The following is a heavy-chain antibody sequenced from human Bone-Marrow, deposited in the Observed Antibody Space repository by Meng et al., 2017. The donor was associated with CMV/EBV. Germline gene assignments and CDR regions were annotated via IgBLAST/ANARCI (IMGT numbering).Heavy chain of an antibody. CDR3: AKTHDYGGNSVLDY. Sequence: SETLSLTCTVSGGSISGYYWSWIRQPPGKGLEWIGYIYYTGSTNYNPSLKSRVTISVDTSKNQFSLKLSSVTAADTAVYYCAKTHDYGGNSVLDYWGQGTLVTVSS. D-gene: IGHD4-23*01. CDR2: IYYTGST. V-gene: IGHV4-59*12. J-gene: IGHJ4*02. CDR1: GGSISGYY.